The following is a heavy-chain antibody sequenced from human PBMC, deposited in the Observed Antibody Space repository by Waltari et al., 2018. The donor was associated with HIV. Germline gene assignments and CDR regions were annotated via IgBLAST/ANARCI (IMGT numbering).Heavy chain of an antibody. CDR3: ARRGVTGTTFFFDY. CDR1: GFTFSNYA. D-gene: IGHD1-7*01. Sequence: EVQLLESGGGVEQPGGSLRLSCAASGFTFSNYALSWVRQAPGKGLEWVSLTSGSGGSTCFADSVKGRFNISRYTSRNTLYLQMDSLRAEDTAMYYCARRGVTGTTFFFDYWGQG. J-gene: IGHJ4*02. V-gene: IGHV3-23*01. CDR2: TSGSGGST.